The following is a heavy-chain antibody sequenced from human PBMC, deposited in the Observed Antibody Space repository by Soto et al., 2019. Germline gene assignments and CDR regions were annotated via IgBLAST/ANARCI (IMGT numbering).Heavy chain of an antibody. CDR1: GGTFSTYR. Sequence: QVQLVQSGAEVKKPGSSVKVSCKDSGGTFSTYRMFWGRQAPGQGLEWMGRIIPMLGIRNFAQKFQERVTSTADESTATARMELSSLRSEYCALDNCTIGSLTAEVFDIWGQGTMVTVSS. J-gene: IGHJ3*02. D-gene: IGHD2-15*01. V-gene: IGHV1-69*02. CDR2: IIPMLGIR. CDR3: TIGSLTAEVFDI.